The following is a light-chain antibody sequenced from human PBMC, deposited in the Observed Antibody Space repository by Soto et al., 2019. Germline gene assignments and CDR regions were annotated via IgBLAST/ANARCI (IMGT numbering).Light chain of an antibody. Sequence: ALTQPPSASGSPGQSVTISCAGAGSDVGSKNFVSWYQQQPGRAPKLIIYEVTKRPSGVPDRFSGSKSGNTASLTVSGLQAEDEADYYCYSYAGSNNFVFGGGTKLTVL. V-gene: IGLV2-8*01. CDR2: EVT. CDR3: YSYAGSNNFV. CDR1: GSDVGSKNF. J-gene: IGLJ2*01.